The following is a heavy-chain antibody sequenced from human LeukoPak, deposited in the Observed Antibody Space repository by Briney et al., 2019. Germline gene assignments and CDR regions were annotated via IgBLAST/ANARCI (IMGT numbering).Heavy chain of an antibody. V-gene: IGHV3-66*01. CDR2: IYSGGST. CDR3: ASMTFEWEPFDY. CDR1: GFTVSSNY. J-gene: IGHJ4*02. D-gene: IGHD1-26*01. Sequence: GGSLRLSCAASGFTVSSNYMSWVRQAPGKGLEWVSVIYSGGSTYYADSVKGRFTISRDNSKNTLYLQMNSLRAEDTAVYYCASMTFEWEPFDYWGQGTLVTVSS.